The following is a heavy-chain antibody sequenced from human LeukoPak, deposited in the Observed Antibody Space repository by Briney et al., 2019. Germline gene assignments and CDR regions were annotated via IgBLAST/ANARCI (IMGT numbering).Heavy chain of an antibody. CDR1: GFTVSSNY. V-gene: IGHV3-53*01. Sequence: GGSLRLSCAASGFTVSSNYMSWVRQAPGKGLEWVSVIYSGGSTYYADSVKGRFTISRDNSKNTLYLQMNSLRAEDTAVYYCARTTYGGVLDAFDIWGQGTMVTVSS. CDR2: IYSGGST. D-gene: IGHD4-23*01. CDR3: ARTTYGGVLDAFDI. J-gene: IGHJ3*02.